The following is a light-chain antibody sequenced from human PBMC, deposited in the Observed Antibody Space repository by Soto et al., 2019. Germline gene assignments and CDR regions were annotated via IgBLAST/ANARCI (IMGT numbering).Light chain of an antibody. Sequence: QSVLTQPPSASGSPGQSVTISCTGANSDVGDHYYVSWYQQHPGKAPKLIIYEVTKRPSGVPDRFSGSKSGNTASLTVSGLQAEDEADYYCSSYASGNTYVFGTGTKLTVL. J-gene: IGLJ1*01. V-gene: IGLV2-8*01. CDR2: EVT. CDR3: SSYASGNTYV. CDR1: NSDVGDHYY.